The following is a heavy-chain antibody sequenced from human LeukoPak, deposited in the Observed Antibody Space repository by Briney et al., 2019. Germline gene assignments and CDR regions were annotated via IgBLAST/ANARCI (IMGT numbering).Heavy chain of an antibody. D-gene: IGHD1-14*01. Sequence: PGGPLRLSCAATGFTFSSYGMHGDRQAPGKGLERGAVIWYDGSNKYYADSVKGRFTIARDNSKNTLFLQMNSLRAEDTAVYICARGPQIRRRTGWYFDLWGRGTLVTVSS. CDR1: GFTFSSYG. CDR3: ARGPQIRRRTGWYFDL. V-gene: IGHV3-33*08. CDR2: IWYDGSNK. J-gene: IGHJ2*01.